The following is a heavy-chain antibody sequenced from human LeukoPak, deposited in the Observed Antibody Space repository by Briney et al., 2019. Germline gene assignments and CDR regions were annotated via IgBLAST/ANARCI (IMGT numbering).Heavy chain of an antibody. V-gene: IGHV3-66*02. Sequence: GGSLRLSCAASGVAFSNNYMRWARQAPGKGGEWLPVIYPGRHTAYPPSVKRPFTISRDSSKNTLYLQMNSLRPEDTAEYYCARARCDTCGYGSWGQGTLVTVSS. CDR1: GVAFSNNY. J-gene: IGHJ5*02. CDR3: ARARCDTCGYGS. CDR2: IYPGRHT. D-gene: IGHD3-22*01.